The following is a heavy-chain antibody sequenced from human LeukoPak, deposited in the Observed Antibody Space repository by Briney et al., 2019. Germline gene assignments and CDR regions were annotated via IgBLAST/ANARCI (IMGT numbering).Heavy chain of an antibody. D-gene: IGHD2-21*01. CDR2: INPNSGGT. Sequence: ASVKVSCKASGYTFTSYYMHWVRQAPGQGLEWMGWINPNSGGTNYAQKFQGWVTMTRDTSISTAYMELSRLRSDDTAVYYCARDRCGGDCYNYGMDVWGQGTTVTVSS. J-gene: IGHJ6*02. CDR3: ARDRCGGDCYNYGMDV. CDR1: GYTFTSYY. V-gene: IGHV1-2*04.